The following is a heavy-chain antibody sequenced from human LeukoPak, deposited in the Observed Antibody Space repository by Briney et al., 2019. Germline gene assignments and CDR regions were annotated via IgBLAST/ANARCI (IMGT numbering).Heavy chain of an antibody. D-gene: IGHD6-13*01. J-gene: IGHJ5*02. CDR3: GRVFYSSNWNLFDP. CDR1: GGSFSAYY. CDR2: ISYSGST. Sequence: SETLSLTCAVYGGSFSAYYWNWIHQPPGKGLEWIGYISYSGSTNYNPSLNSRVTISVDTSKNQFSLKLTSVTAADTAVYYCGRVFYSSNWNLFDPWGQGTLVTVSS. V-gene: IGHV4-59*01.